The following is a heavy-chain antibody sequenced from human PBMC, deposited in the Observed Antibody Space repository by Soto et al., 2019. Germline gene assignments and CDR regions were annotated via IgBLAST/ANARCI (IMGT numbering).Heavy chain of an antibody. CDR3: VRLDIVVVPAQRHFDY. V-gene: IGHV3-64D*06. CDR2: ISSNGGST. D-gene: IGHD2-2*01. Sequence: PGGSLRLSCSASGFTFSSYAMHWVRQAPGKGLEYVSAISSNGGSTYYADSVKGRFTISRDNSKNTLYLQMSSLRAEDTAVYYCVRLDIVVVPAQRHFDYWGQGTLVTVSS. CDR1: GFTFSSYA. J-gene: IGHJ4*02.